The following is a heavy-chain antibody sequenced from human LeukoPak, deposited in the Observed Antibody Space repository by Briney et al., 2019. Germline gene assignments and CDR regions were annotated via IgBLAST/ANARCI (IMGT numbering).Heavy chain of an antibody. CDR3: ARDRYDSSGYSD. V-gene: IGHV4-34*01. J-gene: IGHJ4*02. CDR2: INHSGST. Sequence: SETLSLTCAVYGGSFSGYYWSWIRQPPGKGLEWIGEINHSGSTNYNPSLKSRVTISVDTSKNQFSLKLSSVTAADTAVYYCARDRYDSSGYSDWGQGTLVTVSS. D-gene: IGHD3-22*01. CDR1: GGSFSGYY.